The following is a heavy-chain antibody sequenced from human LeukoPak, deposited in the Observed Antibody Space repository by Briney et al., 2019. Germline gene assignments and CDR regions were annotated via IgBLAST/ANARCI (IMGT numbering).Heavy chain of an antibody. J-gene: IGHJ4*02. Sequence: PGGSLRLSCAASGFTFSSYGMSWVRQAPGKGLEWVSAISGSGGSTYYADSVKGRFTISRDNSKNTLYLQMNSLRAEDTAVYYCAKVVIGYSSSWAFDYWGQGTLVTVSS. CDR2: ISGSGGST. D-gene: IGHD6-13*01. CDR3: AKVVIGYSSSWAFDY. CDR1: GFTFSSYG. V-gene: IGHV3-23*01.